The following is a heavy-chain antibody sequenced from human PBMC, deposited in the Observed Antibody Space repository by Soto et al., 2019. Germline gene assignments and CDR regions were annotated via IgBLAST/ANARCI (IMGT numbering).Heavy chain of an antibody. D-gene: IGHD6-19*01. CDR3: ARGLFGQQWLVGFDT. CDR1: GGSFSNYI. Sequence: SVKVSCKASGGSFSNYIFAWVRQAPEQGLEWMGGTIPMFATAQYAQKLQGRVTITADESTSTVYMDLTSLTSDDTAVYYCARGLFGQQWLVGFDTWGQGTLVTVSS. CDR2: TIPMFATA. J-gene: IGHJ4*02. V-gene: IGHV1-69*13.